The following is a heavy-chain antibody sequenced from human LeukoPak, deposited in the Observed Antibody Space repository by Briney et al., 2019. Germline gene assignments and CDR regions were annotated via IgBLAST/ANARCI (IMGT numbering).Heavy chain of an antibody. D-gene: IGHD6-19*01. CDR3: ARTRGIAVAGTNWFDP. Sequence: SETLSLTCAVYGGSFSGYYWSWIRRPPGKGLEWIGEINHGGSTNYNPSLKSRVTISVDTSKNQFSLKLSSVTAADTAVYYCARTRGIAVAGTNWFDPWGQGTLVTVSS. J-gene: IGHJ5*02. CDR2: INHGGST. V-gene: IGHV4-34*01. CDR1: GGSFSGYY.